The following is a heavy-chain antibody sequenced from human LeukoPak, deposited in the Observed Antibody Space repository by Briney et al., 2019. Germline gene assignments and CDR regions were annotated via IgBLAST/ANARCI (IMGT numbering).Heavy chain of an antibody. D-gene: IGHD6-19*01. V-gene: IGHV4-59*01. CDR2: IYDSGST. J-gene: IGHJ4*02. Sequence: SETLSLTCTVSGGSISSWYWSWIRQPPGKGVEWIGNIYDSGSTNYNPSLTSRATMSVDTSKNQVSLKLRSVTAADTAVYYCARETSLPGYAGGLGFNYWGQGTLVTVSS. CDR3: ARETSLPGYAGGLGFNY. CDR1: GGSISSWY.